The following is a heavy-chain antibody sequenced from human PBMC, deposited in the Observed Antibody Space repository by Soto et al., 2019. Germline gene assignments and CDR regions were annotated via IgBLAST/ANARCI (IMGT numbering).Heavy chain of an antibody. CDR2: MYHSGST. CDR1: GCSISSGGYS. J-gene: IGHJ4*02. Sequence: PSETLSLTCAVSGCSISSGGYSWSWIRQPPGKGLEWIGYMYHSGSTYYNPSLKSRVTISIDRSKNQFSLKLSSVTAADTAVYYCARVPDYWAQGILFTVSS. V-gene: IGHV4-30-2*01. CDR3: ARVPDY. D-gene: IGHD2-2*01.